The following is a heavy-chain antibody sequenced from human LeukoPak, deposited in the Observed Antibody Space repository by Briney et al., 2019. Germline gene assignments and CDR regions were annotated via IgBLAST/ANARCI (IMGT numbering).Heavy chain of an antibody. J-gene: IGHJ5*02. CDR1: GFTFSSYA. D-gene: IGHD3-22*01. CDR2: ISGSGGST. CDR3: AKNYDSSGYYCLDP. V-gene: IGHV3-23*01. Sequence: GGSLRLSCAASGFTFSSYAMSWVRQAPGKGLEWVSAISGSGGSTYYADSVKGRFTISRDNSKNTLYLQMNSLRAEDTAVYYCAKNYDSSGYYCLDPWGQGTLVTVSS.